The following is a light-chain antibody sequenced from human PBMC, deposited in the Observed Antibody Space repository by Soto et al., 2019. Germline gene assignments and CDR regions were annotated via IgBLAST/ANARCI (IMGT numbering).Light chain of an antibody. CDR2: DTR. CDR3: LLYYDTIRV. CDR1: TGTVTTYHF. Sequence: QTVVTQEPSLTVSPGGTVTLTCGSSTGTVTTYHFPYWFQQKPGQAPTALIFDTRNRHSWTPARFSGSLLGGKAALTLSGAEPEDEADYYCLLYYDTIRVFGGRTKLTVL. J-gene: IGLJ3*02. V-gene: IGLV7-46*01.